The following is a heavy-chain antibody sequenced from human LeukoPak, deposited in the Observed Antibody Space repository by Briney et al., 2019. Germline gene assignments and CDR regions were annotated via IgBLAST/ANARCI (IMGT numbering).Heavy chain of an antibody. V-gene: IGHV4-59*01. CDR2: IYYSGST. D-gene: IGHD3-10*01. J-gene: IGHJ5*02. CDR1: GGSISSYY. Sequence: PSETLSLTCTVSGGSISSYYGSWIRQPPGKGLEWIGYIYYSGSTNYNPSLKSRVTISVDTSKNQFSLKLSSVTAADTAVYYCARGRGTMVRGVIGSAGFDPWGQGTLVTVSS. CDR3: ARGRGTMVRGVIGSAGFDP.